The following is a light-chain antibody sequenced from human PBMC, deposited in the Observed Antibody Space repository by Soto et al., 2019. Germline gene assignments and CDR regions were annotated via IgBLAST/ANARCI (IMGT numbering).Light chain of an antibody. CDR2: RAS. CDR3: LQYHNLWA. CDR1: QNIYSN. V-gene: IGKV3-15*01. J-gene: IGKJ1*01. Sequence: IVTKKSPATLSVSTGERATLSCRAGQNIYSNIAWYQQRPGQAPRLLIYRASTRATGVPARFSGSGSGTEFTLTISSLQSEDFTVYSCLQYHNLWAFGQGTKVDI.